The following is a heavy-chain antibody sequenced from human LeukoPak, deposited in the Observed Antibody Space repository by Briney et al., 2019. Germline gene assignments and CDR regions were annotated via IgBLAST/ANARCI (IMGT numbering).Heavy chain of an antibody. CDR2: IYHSGST. Sequence: SETLSLTCTVSGGSISSGGYYWSWIRQPPGKGLEWIGYIYHSGSTYYNPSLKSRVTISVDRSKNQFSLKLSSVTAADTAVYYCARAGRVGWFDPWGQGTLVTVSS. V-gene: IGHV4-30-2*01. J-gene: IGHJ5*02. D-gene: IGHD2-15*01. CDR3: ARAGRVGWFDP. CDR1: GGSISSGGYY.